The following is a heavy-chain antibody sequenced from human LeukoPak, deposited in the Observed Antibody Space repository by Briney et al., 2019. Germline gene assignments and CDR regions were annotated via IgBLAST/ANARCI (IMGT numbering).Heavy chain of an antibody. CDR3: ARGRSFSGGSFLDYYYYMDV. Sequence: SETLSLTCTVSGVSISSYYWSWIRQPPGKGLEWVGEINHSGSTNYNPSLKSRVTISVDTSKHQFSLKLSSVTAADTAVYYCARGRSFSGGSFLDYYYYMDVWGKGTTVTVSS. J-gene: IGHJ6*03. D-gene: IGHD1-26*01. CDR2: INHSGST. V-gene: IGHV4-34*01. CDR1: GVSISSYY.